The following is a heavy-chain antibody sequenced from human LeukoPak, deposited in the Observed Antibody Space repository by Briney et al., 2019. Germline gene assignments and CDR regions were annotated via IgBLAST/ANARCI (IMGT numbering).Heavy chain of an antibody. D-gene: IGHD2-2*01. Sequence: PSQTLSLTCAVSGGSISSGGYSWSWIRQPPGKGLEWIGYIYHSGSTYYNPSLKSRVTISVDRSKNQFSLKLSSVTAADTAVYYCARVRGYCSSTSCHRYWYFDLWGRGTLVTVSS. CDR3: ARVRGYCSSTSCHRYWYFDL. CDR2: IYHSGST. CDR1: GGSISSGGYS. J-gene: IGHJ2*01. V-gene: IGHV4-30-2*01.